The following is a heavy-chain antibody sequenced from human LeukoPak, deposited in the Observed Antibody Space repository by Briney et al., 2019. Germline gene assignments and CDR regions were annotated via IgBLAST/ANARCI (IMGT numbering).Heavy chain of an antibody. D-gene: IGHD3-3*01. Sequence: GGSLRLSCAASGFTFSSYAMHWVRQAPGKGLEWVAVISYDGSNKYYADSVKGRFTISRDNSKNTLYLQMNSLRAEDTAVYYCARARSQSITIFGVVITNWFDPWGLGTLVTVSS. CDR1: GFTFSSYA. J-gene: IGHJ5*02. CDR3: ARARSQSITIFGVVITNWFDP. V-gene: IGHV3-30*01. CDR2: ISYDGSNK.